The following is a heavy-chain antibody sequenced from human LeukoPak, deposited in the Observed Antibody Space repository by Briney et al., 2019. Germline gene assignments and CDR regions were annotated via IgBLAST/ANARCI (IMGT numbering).Heavy chain of an antibody. CDR2: IKATPHGGTT. CDR1: GFTFSNAW. Sequence: GGSLRLSCAASGFTFSNAWMSWVRQAPGKGLEWVGRIKATPHGGTTDYAAPVKGRFTISRDNSKNMLYLQMNSLKTEDTAVYYCTTDGVGIEGATYDYWGQGTLVTVSS. J-gene: IGHJ4*02. D-gene: IGHD1-26*01. CDR3: TTDGVGIEGATYDY. V-gene: IGHV3-15*01.